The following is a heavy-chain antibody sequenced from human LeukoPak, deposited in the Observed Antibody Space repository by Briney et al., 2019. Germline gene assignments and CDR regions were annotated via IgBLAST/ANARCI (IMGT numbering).Heavy chain of an antibody. V-gene: IGHV4-39*02. D-gene: IGHD3-10*01. Sequence: SETLSLTCSVSGGSIASSSYYWGWIRQPPGKGLEWFGSVFRTGTTYYSASLKSRVSISVDTSKNDFALKLASVTAADTAMYFCARRVGFYGSGSLNYFDPWGQGILVSVSS. CDR3: ARRVGFYGSGSLNYFDP. CDR2: VFRTGTT. CDR1: GGSIASSSYY. J-gene: IGHJ5*01.